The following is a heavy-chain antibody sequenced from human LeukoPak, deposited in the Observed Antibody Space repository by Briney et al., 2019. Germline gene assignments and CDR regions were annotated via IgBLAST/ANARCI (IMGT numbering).Heavy chain of an antibody. V-gene: IGHV3-48*03. J-gene: IGHJ3*02. CDR2: ISSSGSTI. D-gene: IGHD6-13*01. Sequence: GGSLRLSCAASGFTFSSYEMNWVRQAPGKGLEWVSYISSSGSTIYYADSVKGRFTISRDNAKNSLYLQMNSLRAEDTAVYYCARMFLAAGIWIRNQKGGDAFDIWGQGTMVTVSS. CDR1: GFTFSSYE. CDR3: ARMFLAAGIWIRNQKGGDAFDI.